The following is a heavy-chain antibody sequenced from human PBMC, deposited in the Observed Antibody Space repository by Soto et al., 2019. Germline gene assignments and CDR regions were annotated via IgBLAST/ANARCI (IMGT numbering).Heavy chain of an antibody. D-gene: IGHD3-16*01. Sequence: EVQLVESGGGLVQPGGSLRLSCAASGFPFRRYAMPWVRQAPGKGLEYVSAISSNGGSTYYANSVKGRFTISRDNSKNTLYLQMGSLRAEDMAVYYCARGGGGRKIDYWGQGNLVTVSS. CDR2: ISSNGGST. CDR3: ARGGGGRKIDY. CDR1: GFPFRRYA. V-gene: IGHV3-64*01. J-gene: IGHJ4*02.